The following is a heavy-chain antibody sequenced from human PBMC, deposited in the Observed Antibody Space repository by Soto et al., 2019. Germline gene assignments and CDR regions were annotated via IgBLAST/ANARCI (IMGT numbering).Heavy chain of an antibody. J-gene: IGHJ3*02. D-gene: IGHD5-18*01. Sequence: VQLVESGGGVVQPGRSLRLSCAASGFTFSSYAMHWVRQAPGKGLEWVAVISYDGSNKYYADSVKGRFTISRDNSKNTLYLQMNSLRAEDTAVYYCAREGGYNDAFDIWGQGTMVTVSS. CDR2: ISYDGSNK. CDR1: GFTFSSYA. V-gene: IGHV3-30-3*01. CDR3: AREGGYNDAFDI.